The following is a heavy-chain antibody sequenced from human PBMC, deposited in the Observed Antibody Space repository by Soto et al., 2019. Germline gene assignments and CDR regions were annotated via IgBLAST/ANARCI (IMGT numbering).Heavy chain of an antibody. CDR2: IWYDGSNK. CDR3: ARDRYYDSSGYYYPSYYYYYGMDV. V-gene: IGHV3-33*01. Sequence: GGSLRLSCAASGFTFSSYGMHWVRQAPGKGLEWVAVIWYDGSNKYYADSVKGRFTISRDNSKNTLYLQMNSLRAEDTAVYYCARDRYYDSSGYYYPSYYYYYGMDVWGQGTTVTVSS. J-gene: IGHJ6*02. CDR1: GFTFSSYG. D-gene: IGHD3-22*01.